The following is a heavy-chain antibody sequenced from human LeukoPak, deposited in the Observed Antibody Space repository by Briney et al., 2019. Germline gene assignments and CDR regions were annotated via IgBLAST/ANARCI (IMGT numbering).Heavy chain of an antibody. CDR3: ARDVARPEKAGHNWFDP. CDR1: VLILHPCN. D-gene: IGHD1-14*01. Sequence: GGPLTLLCTACVLILHPCNVMWLRGARGKGLEGLSSYRSTSIYIYYADSVKGRFTISRDNAKNSVYLQMNSLRGEDTAVYYCARDVARPEKAGHNWFDPWGQGALVTVSS. J-gene: IGHJ5*02. CDR2: YRSTSIYI. V-gene: IGHV3-21*01.